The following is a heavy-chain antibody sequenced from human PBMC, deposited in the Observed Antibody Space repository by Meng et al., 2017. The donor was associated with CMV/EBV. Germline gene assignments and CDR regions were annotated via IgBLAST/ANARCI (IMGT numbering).Heavy chain of an antibody. J-gene: IGHJ4*02. CDR2: ISGSGGST. CDR3: AKGGSSGWIGRY. D-gene: IGHD6-19*01. CDR1: GFTFSSYA. Sequence: ETLSLTSAASGFTFSSYAMSWVRQAPGKGLEWVSAISGSGGSTYYADSVKGRFTISRDNSKNTLYLQMNSLRAEDTAVYYCAKGGSSGWIGRYWGQGTLVTVSS. V-gene: IGHV3-23*01.